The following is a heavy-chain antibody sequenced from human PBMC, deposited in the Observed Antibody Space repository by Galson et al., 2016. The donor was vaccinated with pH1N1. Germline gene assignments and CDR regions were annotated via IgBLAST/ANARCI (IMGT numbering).Heavy chain of an antibody. Sequence: LVWVAVISYDGRNKYYEDSVKGRFTISRDNSKNTLYLQMNSLRAEDTAVYYCAKDRPQMMLRYFDWLLGDAMDVWGQGTTVTVSS. J-gene: IGHJ6*02. CDR3: AKDRPQMMLRYFDWLLGDAMDV. D-gene: IGHD3-9*01. CDR2: ISYDGRNK. V-gene: IGHV3-30*18.